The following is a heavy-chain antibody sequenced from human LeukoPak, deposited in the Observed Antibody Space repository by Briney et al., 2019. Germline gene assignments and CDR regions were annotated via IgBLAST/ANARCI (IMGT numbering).Heavy chain of an antibody. CDR3: ARLTFHYDGSGYYFDY. V-gene: IGHV4-39*01. CDR1: GGSISSSSYY. Sequence: PSETLSLTCTVSGGSISSSSYYWGWVRQPPGKGLEWIRSLHYGGSTYYSPSLKSRVTISVETSKKQISLKQNSVTAADTALYYCARLTFHYDGSGYYFDYWGQGTLVTVSS. CDR2: LHYGGST. D-gene: IGHD3-22*01. J-gene: IGHJ4*02.